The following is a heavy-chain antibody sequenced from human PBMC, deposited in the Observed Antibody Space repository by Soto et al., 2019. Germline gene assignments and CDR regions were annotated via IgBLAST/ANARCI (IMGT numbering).Heavy chain of an antibody. CDR3: GAYCSRTCSYGWFEP. V-gene: IGHV4-39*01. CDR1: GGSIGSSSYY. J-gene: IGHJ5*02. Sequence: PAETLALTFSVSGGSIGSSSYYFGWIRQPPVKVLEWIGSLYYTGTTYYDSSLKSRVTISAYKSKNQFSLRLSSVTAADTAVYYCGAYCSRTCSYGWFEPWGQGTLVT. D-gene: IGHD2-2*01. CDR2: LYYTGTT.